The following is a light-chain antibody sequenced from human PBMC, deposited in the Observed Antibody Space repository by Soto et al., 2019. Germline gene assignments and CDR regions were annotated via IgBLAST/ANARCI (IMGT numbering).Light chain of an antibody. CDR2: INS. CDR1: SSNIGSNL. J-gene: IGLJ2*01. Sequence: QSVLTQPPSASETPGQTVTISCSGSSSNIGSNLVYWYHQFPGTAPRLLIHINSQRPSGVPDRFSGSKSGTSASLAISGLRSEDEADYYCAAWDDTLNRVVFGGGTKLTVL. CDR3: AAWDDTLNRVV. V-gene: IGLV1-47*01.